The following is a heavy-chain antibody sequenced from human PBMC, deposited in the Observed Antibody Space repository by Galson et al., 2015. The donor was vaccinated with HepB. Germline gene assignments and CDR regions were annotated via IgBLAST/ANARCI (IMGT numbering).Heavy chain of an antibody. CDR2: IYYSGST. CDR3: ARKQRPYLITMVRGGRMAFDY. Sequence: ETLSLTCTVSGGSISSSSYYWGWIRQPPGKGLEWIGSIYYSGSTYYNPSLKSRVTISVDTSKNQFSLKLSSVTAADTAVYYCARKQRPYLITMVRGGRMAFDYWGQGTLVTVSS. J-gene: IGHJ4*02. V-gene: IGHV4-39*07. D-gene: IGHD3-10*01. CDR1: GGSISSSSYY.